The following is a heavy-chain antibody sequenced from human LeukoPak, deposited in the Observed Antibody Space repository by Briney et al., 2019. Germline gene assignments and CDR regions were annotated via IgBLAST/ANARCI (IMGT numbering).Heavy chain of an antibody. Sequence: GGSLRLSCAASGFTFISYAMSWVRQAPGKGLEWVSGISGSGDYTFDADSVKGRLTISRDNSKNTLYLQMGSLRAEDMAVYYRARTDHLQAFDIWGQGTMVTVSS. D-gene: IGHD1-1*01. V-gene: IGHV3-23*01. CDR1: GFTFISYA. CDR3: ARTDHLQAFDI. J-gene: IGHJ3*02. CDR2: ISGSGDYT.